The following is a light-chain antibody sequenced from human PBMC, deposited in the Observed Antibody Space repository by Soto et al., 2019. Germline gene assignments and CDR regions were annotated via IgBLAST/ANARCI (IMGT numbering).Light chain of an antibody. CDR1: QGVSKY. CDR2: DAS. Sequence: EIVLTQSPVTLSLSPEESATLSCRASQGVSKYLAWYQQKPGQSPRLLIYDASNRATGIPARFSGSGSGTDFTLTISSLEPEDFAVYYCQQRSNWLFGPGTKV. CDR3: QQRSNWL. J-gene: IGKJ3*01. V-gene: IGKV3-11*01.